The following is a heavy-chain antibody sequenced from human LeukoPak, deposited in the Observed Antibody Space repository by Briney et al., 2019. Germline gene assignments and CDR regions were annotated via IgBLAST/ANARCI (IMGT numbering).Heavy chain of an antibody. CDR1: GGSISSYY. CDR3: ARLVAAAGRVDY. J-gene: IGHJ3*01. CDR2: IYYSGST. D-gene: IGHD6-13*01. Sequence: SETLSLTCTVSGGSISSYYWSWIRQPPGKGLEWIGYIYYSGSTNYNPSLKSRVTISVDTSKNQFSLKLSSVTAADTAVYYCARLVAAAGRVDYWGQGTMVTVSS. V-gene: IGHV4-59*08.